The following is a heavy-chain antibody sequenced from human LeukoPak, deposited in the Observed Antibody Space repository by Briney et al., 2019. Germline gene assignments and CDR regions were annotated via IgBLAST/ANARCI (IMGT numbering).Heavy chain of an antibody. Sequence: SETLSLTCAVSGYSISSGYYWGWIRQPPGKGLEWIGCSYHSGSTHYNPSLKRRLTISVDTSKNLFSPRLSSVTAADTAVYYCARQGGSSSPYYYYYMDVWGKGTTVTVSS. CDR1: GYSISSGYY. CDR2: SYHSGST. J-gene: IGHJ6*03. D-gene: IGHD6-13*01. V-gene: IGHV4-38-2*01. CDR3: ARQGGSSSPYYYYYMDV.